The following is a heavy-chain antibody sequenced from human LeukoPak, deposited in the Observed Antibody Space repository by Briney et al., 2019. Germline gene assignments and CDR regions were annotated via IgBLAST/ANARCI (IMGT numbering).Heavy chain of an antibody. CDR3: TTVLIPFLSNVDY. J-gene: IGHJ4*02. D-gene: IGHD2-15*01. Sequence: GGSLRLSCAASGFTFSNAWMSWVRQAPGKGLEWVGRIKSKTDGGTTDYAAPVKGRFTISRDDSKNTLYLQMNSLKTEDTAVYYCTTVLIPFLSNVDYWGQGTLVTASS. CDR2: IKSKTDGGTT. CDR1: GFTFSNAW. V-gene: IGHV3-15*01.